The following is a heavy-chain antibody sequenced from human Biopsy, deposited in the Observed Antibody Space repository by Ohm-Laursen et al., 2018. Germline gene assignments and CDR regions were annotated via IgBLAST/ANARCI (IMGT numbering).Heavy chain of an antibody. CDR1: GDSINSSY. Sequence: GTLSLTCTVSGDSINSSYWSWIRQAPGKGLEWIGFISNSGNTNYNPSLKSRVTISADTSKNQFSLRLSSVTAADTAVYYCARHPTHRIQQIDYWGQGTLVTVSS. V-gene: IGHV4-59*08. J-gene: IGHJ4*02. D-gene: IGHD5-18*01. CDR3: ARHPTHRIQQIDY. CDR2: ISNSGNT.